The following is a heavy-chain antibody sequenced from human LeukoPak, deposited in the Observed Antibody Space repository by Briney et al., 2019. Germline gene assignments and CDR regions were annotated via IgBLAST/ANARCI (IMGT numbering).Heavy chain of an antibody. Sequence: GESLKIPCKGSGYSSINYWIGWVRQMPGRGLEWMGIINPGDSDTRYGPSFQGQVTILADKSINTAYLQWSSLRASDTAMYFCASGDYGDTAIVFDYWGQGTLVTVSS. CDR3: ASGDYGDTAIVFDY. D-gene: IGHD4-17*01. CDR1: GYSSINYW. J-gene: IGHJ4*02. V-gene: IGHV5-51*01. CDR2: INPGDSDT.